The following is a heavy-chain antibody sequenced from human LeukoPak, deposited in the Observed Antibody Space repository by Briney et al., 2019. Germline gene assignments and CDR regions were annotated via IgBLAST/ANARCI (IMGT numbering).Heavy chain of an antibody. CDR3: ARYRIGTRHFDY. J-gene: IGHJ4*02. CDR2: IDYSGST. CDR1: GGSISSYY. V-gene: IGHV4-59*01. D-gene: IGHD1-7*01. Sequence: SETLSLTCTVSGGSISSYYWSWIRQPPGKGLEWVGYIDYSGSTNYNPSLRSRFTISVDTSKIQFSLKLTSVTAADTAVYFCARYRIGTRHFDYWGQGTLVTVSS.